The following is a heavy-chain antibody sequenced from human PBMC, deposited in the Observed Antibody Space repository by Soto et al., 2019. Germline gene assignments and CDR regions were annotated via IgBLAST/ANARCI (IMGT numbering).Heavy chain of an antibody. CDR3: ARANEGDYLDY. D-gene: IGHD1-1*01. Sequence: PSETLSLTCTVSGGSISSYYWSWIRQPPGKGLEWIGYIYYSGSTNYNPSLKSRVTISVDTSKNQFSLKLGSVTAADTAVYYCARANEGDYLDYWGQGTLVTVSS. CDR1: GGSISSYY. V-gene: IGHV4-59*01. J-gene: IGHJ4*02. CDR2: IYYSGST.